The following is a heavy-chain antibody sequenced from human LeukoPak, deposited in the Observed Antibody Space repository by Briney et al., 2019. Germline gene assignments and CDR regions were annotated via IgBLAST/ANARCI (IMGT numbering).Heavy chain of an antibody. V-gene: IGHV4-59*01. Sequence: PSETLSLTCTVSGGSISSYYWSWTRQPPGKGLEWIGYIYYSGSTNYNPSLKSRVTISVDTSKNQFSLKLSSVTAADTAVYYCARMDIVTELYFQHWGQGTLVTVSS. CDR1: GGSISSYY. D-gene: IGHD5-12*01. CDR2: IYYSGST. J-gene: IGHJ1*01. CDR3: ARMDIVTELYFQH.